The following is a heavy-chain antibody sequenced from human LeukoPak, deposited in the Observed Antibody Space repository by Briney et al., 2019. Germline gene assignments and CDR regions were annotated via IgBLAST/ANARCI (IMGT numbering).Heavy chain of an antibody. Sequence: GGSLRLSCAASGFTFDDYAMHWVRHAPGKGLEWVSLISGDGGSTYYADSVKGRFTISRDNSKNSLYLQMNSLRTEHTALYYCAKDNRLSGYDYWGQGTLVTVSS. D-gene: IGHD5-12*01. V-gene: IGHV3-43*02. CDR2: ISGDGGST. J-gene: IGHJ4*02. CDR3: AKDNRLSGYDY. CDR1: GFTFDDYA.